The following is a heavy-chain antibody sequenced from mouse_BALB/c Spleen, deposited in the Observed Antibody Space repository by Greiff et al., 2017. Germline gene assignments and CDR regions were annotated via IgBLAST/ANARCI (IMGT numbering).Heavy chain of an antibody. J-gene: IGHJ2*01. Sequence: EVQRVESGGGLVQPGGSRKLSCAASGFTFSSFGMHWVRQAPEKGLGWVAYISSGSSTIYYADTVKGRFTISRDNPKNTLFLQMTSLRSEDTAMYYCARSITTVVDYWGQGTTLTVSS. V-gene: IGHV5-17*02. D-gene: IGHD1-1*01. CDR2: ISSGSSTI. CDR3: ARSITTVVDY. CDR1: GFTFSSFG.